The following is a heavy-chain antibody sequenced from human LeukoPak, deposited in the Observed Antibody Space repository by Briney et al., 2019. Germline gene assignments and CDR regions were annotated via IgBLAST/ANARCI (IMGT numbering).Heavy chain of an antibody. D-gene: IGHD3-3*01. Sequence: GASVKVSCKASGYTFTSYGISWVRQAPGQGLEWMGWISAYNGNTNYAQKLQGRVTMTTDTSTSTAYMELSSLGSDDTAVYYCVRDRPRITIFGAFEYWGQGTLVTVSS. CDR2: ISAYNGNT. J-gene: IGHJ4*02. CDR3: VRDRPRITIFGAFEY. V-gene: IGHV1-18*01. CDR1: GYTFTSYG.